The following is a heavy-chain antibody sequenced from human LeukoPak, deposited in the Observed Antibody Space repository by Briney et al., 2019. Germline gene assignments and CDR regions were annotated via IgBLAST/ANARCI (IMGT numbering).Heavy chain of an antibody. Sequence: GGSLRLSCAASGSTFSSYSMNWVRQAPGKGLEWVSSISSTTSYIYYADSVKGRFTISRDNAKNSLYLQMNSLRAEDTAVYYCARDSPSENYSNYWGQGTLVTVSS. CDR3: ARDSPSENYSNY. CDR2: ISSTTSYI. V-gene: IGHV3-21*01. CDR1: GSTFSSYS. D-gene: IGHD1-7*01. J-gene: IGHJ4*02.